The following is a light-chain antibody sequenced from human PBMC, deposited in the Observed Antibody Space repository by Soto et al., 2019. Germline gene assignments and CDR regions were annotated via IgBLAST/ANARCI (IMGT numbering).Light chain of an antibody. CDR1: SSDVGGYNY. CDR3: SSYTLIDTLVV. Sequence: QSALTQPASVSGSPGQSITISCIGTSSDVGGYNYVSWYQQHPGKAPKLMIYEVSNRPSGVSDRFSGSKSGNTASLTISGLQAEDEADYYCSSYTLIDTLVVFGGGTKLTVL. CDR2: EVS. J-gene: IGLJ2*01. V-gene: IGLV2-14*01.